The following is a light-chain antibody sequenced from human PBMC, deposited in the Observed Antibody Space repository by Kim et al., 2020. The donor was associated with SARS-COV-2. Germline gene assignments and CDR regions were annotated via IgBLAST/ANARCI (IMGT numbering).Light chain of an antibody. CDR1: ESINRDY. J-gene: IGKJ3*01. CDR2: GAS. Sequence: PGERATLSCRASESINRDYLAWYQQRRGQTPRLLISGASSRATGIPHRFSGSGSGTDFTLTISGVEPEDFAVYYCLQYGGSSFTFGPGTKVDIK. CDR3: LQYGGSSFT. V-gene: IGKV3-20*01.